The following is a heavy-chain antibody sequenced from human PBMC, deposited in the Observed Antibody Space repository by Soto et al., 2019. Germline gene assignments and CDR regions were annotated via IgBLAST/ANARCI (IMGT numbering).Heavy chain of an antibody. V-gene: IGHV3-53*01. CDR2: IYSGGST. CDR3: ARENYDFWSGYPGDYYYYYMDV. J-gene: IGHJ6*03. CDR1: GFTVSSNY. D-gene: IGHD3-3*01. Sequence: GGSLRLSCAASGFTVSSNYMSWVRQAPGKGLEWVSVIYSGGSTYYADSVKGRFTISRDNSKNTLYLQMNSLRAEDTAVYYCARENYDFWSGYPGDYYYYYMDVWGKGTTVTVS.